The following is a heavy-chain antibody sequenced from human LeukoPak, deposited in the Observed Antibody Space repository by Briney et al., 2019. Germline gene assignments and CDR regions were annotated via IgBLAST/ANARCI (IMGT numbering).Heavy chain of an antibody. J-gene: IGHJ4*02. CDR3: ANSMVRGLDGY. CDR1: GFTFSSYA. CDR2: ISGSGGST. D-gene: IGHD3-10*01. V-gene: IGHV3-23*01. Sequence: GGSLRLSCAASGFTFSSYAMSWVRQAPGKGLEWVSAISGSGGSTYYADSVKGRFTISRDNSKNTLYLQMNSLRVEDTAVYYCANSMVRGLDGYWGQGTLVTVSS.